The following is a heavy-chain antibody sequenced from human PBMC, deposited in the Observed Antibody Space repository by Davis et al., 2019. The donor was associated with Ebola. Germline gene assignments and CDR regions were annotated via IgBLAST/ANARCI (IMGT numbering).Heavy chain of an antibody. CDR3: ANHPDHFGSGSRNALESD. J-gene: IGHJ4*02. D-gene: IGHD3-10*01. CDR2: ITDSGDRT. Sequence: GESLKISCAASGFTFRNYGMNWVRQAPGKGLEWVSGITDSGDRTYYAESVKGRFTVSRDNSMNTLYLLMNSLRADDTAVYYCANHPDHFGSGSRNALESDWGQGTLVTVSS. V-gene: IGHV3-23*01. CDR1: GFTFRNYG.